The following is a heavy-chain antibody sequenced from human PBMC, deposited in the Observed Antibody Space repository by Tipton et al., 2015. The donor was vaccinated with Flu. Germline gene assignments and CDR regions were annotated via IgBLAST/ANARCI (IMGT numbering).Heavy chain of an antibody. CDR2: IYPGDSDT. D-gene: IGHD1-26*01. Sequence: QLVQSGAEVKKPGESLKISCKGSGYSFTSYWIGWVRQMPGKGLEWMGIIYPGDSDTRYSPSFQGQVTISADKSISTAYLQWSSLKASDTAMYYCARQEYSGGYAEPDDAFDIWGQGTMVTVSS. V-gene: IGHV5-51*01. J-gene: IGHJ3*02. CDR1: GYSFTSYW. CDR3: ARQEYSGGYAEPDDAFDI.